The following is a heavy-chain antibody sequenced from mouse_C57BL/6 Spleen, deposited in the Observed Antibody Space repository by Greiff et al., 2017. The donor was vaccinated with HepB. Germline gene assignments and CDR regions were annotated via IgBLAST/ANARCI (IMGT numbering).Heavy chain of an antibody. CDR3: ATEGGYDYDRYWYFDV. CDR2: ILPGSGST. Sequence: QVQLQQSGAELMKPGASVKLSCKATGYTFTGYWIEWVKQRPGHGLEWIGEILPGSGSTNYNEKFKGKATFTADTSSNTAYMQLSSLTTEDSAIYYCATEGGYDYDRYWYFDVWGTGTTVTVSS. D-gene: IGHD2-4*01. J-gene: IGHJ1*03. CDR1: GYTFTGYW. V-gene: IGHV1-9*01.